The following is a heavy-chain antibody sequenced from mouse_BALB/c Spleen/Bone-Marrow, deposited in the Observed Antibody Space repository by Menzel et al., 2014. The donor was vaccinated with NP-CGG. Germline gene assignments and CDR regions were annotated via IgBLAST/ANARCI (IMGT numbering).Heavy chain of an antibody. CDR1: GFNIKDTY. V-gene: IGHV14-3*02. CDR2: IDPANGNT. CDR3: ARYYYGSSLFDY. D-gene: IGHD1-1*01. Sequence: DVQLQESGAELVKPGASVKLSCTASGFNIKDTYMHWVKQRPEQGLEWIGRIDPANGNTKYDPKFQGKATITAGTSSNTAYLQLSSLTFEDTAVYYCARYYYGSSLFDYWGQGTTLTVSS. J-gene: IGHJ2*01.